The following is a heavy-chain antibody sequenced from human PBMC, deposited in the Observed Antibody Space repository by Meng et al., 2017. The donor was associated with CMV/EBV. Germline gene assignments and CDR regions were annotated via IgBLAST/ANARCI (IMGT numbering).Heavy chain of an antibody. V-gene: IGHV4-39*01. CDR2: IYYSGST. J-gene: IGHJ5*02. CDR3: ARQVVVVPAAITNNWFDP. CDR1: SISSSSYY. D-gene: IGHD2-2*02. Sequence: SISSSSYYWGWIRQPPGKGLEWIGSIYYSGSTYYNPSLKSRVTISVDTSKNQFSLKLSSVTAADTAVYYCARQVVVVPAAITNNWFDPWGQGTLAPSPQ.